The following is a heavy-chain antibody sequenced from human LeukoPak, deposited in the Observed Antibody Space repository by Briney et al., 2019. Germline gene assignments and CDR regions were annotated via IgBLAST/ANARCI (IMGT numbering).Heavy chain of an antibody. D-gene: IGHD3-10*01. CDR3: TTGLWFGELFGLGY. Sequence: GGSLRLFCAASGFTFSNAWMSWVRQAPGKGLEWVGRIKSKTDGGTTDYAAPVKGRFTISRDDSKNTLYLQMNSLKTEDTAVYYCTTGLWFGELFGLGYWGQGTLVTVSS. CDR1: GFTFSNAW. V-gene: IGHV3-15*01. CDR2: IKSKTDGGTT. J-gene: IGHJ4*02.